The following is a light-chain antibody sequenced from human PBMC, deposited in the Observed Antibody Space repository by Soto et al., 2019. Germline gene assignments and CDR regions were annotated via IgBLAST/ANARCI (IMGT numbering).Light chain of an antibody. CDR1: QSVLYSSNNKNY. CDR2: WAS. J-gene: IGKJ2*01. Sequence: DIVMTQSPDSLAVSLGERATINCKSSQSVLYSSNNKNYLAWYQQKPGQPPKLLIYWASPRESGVPDRFSGSGSGTDFTLTISSLQAEDVAVYYCQQYYNTPYTFGQGTKLEIK. V-gene: IGKV4-1*01. CDR3: QQYYNTPYT.